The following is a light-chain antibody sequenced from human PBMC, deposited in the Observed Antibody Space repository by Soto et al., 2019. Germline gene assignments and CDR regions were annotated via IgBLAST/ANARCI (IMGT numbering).Light chain of an antibody. J-gene: IGKJ1*01. Sequence: IVLTQSPATRSLSPCERATLSCRASQSVSSYLAWYQQKPGQAPRLPIYGASGRATGIPDRFSGSGSGTDFTLTISRLEPEDFAVYYCQQYGSSPWTFGQGTKVDIK. CDR1: QSVSSY. CDR3: QQYGSSPWT. V-gene: IGKV3-20*01. CDR2: GAS.